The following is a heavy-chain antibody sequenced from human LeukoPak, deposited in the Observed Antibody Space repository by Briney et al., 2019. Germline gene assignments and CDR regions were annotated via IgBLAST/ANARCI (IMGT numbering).Heavy chain of an antibody. D-gene: IGHD5-24*01. J-gene: IGHJ4*02. CDR3: TRELEMATRY. Sequence: PGGSLRLSCAASGFTFNSYWMHWVRQVPGKGLVWVSHISSDGSMTNYADSVKGRFTISRDNAKNSLYLQMNSLRAEDTAVYYCTRELEMATRYWGQGTLVTVSS. CDR2: ISSDGSMT. CDR1: GFTFNSYW. V-gene: IGHV3-74*01.